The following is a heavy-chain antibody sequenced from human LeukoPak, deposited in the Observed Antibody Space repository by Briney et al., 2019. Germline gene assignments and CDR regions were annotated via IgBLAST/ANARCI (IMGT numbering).Heavy chain of an antibody. CDR3: AKGSYYDNSGYYYFDY. Sequence: GGSLRLSCAASGFTFSSYWMSWVRQAPGKGLEWVANIKQDGSEKYYVDSVKGRFTISRDNAKNTLYLQMNTLRAEDTAVYYCAKGSYYDNSGYYYFDYWGQGTLVTVSS. J-gene: IGHJ4*02. V-gene: IGHV3-7*03. CDR2: IKQDGSEK. CDR1: GFTFSSYW. D-gene: IGHD3-22*01.